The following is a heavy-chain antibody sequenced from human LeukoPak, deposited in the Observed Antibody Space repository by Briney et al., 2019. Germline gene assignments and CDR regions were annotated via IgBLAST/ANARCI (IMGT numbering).Heavy chain of an antibody. D-gene: IGHD5-12*01. CDR1: GFTFSSYS. Sequence: GGSLRLSCAASGFTFSSYSMNWVRQAPGKGLEWVSSISSSSTFIYYADSVKGRFTISRDNAENSLYLQMNSLRAEDTAVYYCARDRGWLQGIDFDYWGQGTLVTVSS. J-gene: IGHJ4*02. V-gene: IGHV3-21*01. CDR3: ARDRGWLQGIDFDY. CDR2: ISSSSTFI.